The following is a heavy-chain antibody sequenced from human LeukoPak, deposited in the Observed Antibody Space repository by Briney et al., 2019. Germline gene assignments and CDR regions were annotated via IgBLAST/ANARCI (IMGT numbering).Heavy chain of an antibody. CDR1: GGSISSSSYY. CDR3: ARAKVGYSSSWYFDY. J-gene: IGHJ4*02. D-gene: IGHD6-13*01. Sequence: SETLSLTCTVSGGSISSSSYYWGWIRQPPGKGLEWIGSIYYSGSTYYNPSLKSRVTISVDTSKNQFSPKLSSVTAADTAVYYCARAKVGYSSSWYFDYWGQGTLVTVSS. V-gene: IGHV4-39*07. CDR2: IYYSGST.